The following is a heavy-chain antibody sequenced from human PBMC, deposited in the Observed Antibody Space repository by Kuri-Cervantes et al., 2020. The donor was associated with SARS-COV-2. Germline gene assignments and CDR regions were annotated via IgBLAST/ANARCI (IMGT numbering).Heavy chain of an antibody. CDR1: EYTFTDYY. J-gene: IGHJ4*02. D-gene: IGHD5-18*01. CDR3: ARGLTREGDSYGYHY. CDR2: IKPNSGGT. V-gene: IGHV1-2*02. Sequence: SVPVSCQASEYTFTDYYMHWVRQAPGQGLEWVGWIKPNSGGTNYAQKFQGRVTMTRDTSTSTAYMELSRLRSDDTAVYYCARGLTREGDSYGYHYWGQGTLVTGSS.